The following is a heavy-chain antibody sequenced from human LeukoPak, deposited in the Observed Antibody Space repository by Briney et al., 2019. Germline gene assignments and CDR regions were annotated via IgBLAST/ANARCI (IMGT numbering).Heavy chain of an antibody. J-gene: IGHJ6*02. CDR3: ARLAVEMATITCGMDV. Sequence: GGSLRLSCAASGFTFSSYSMNWVRQAPGKGLEWVSYISSSSSTIYYADSVKGRFTISRDNAKNSLYLQMNSLRAEDTAVYYCARLAVEMATITCGMDVWGQGTTVTVSS. D-gene: IGHD5-24*01. CDR2: ISSSSSTI. CDR1: GFTFSSYS. V-gene: IGHV3-48*04.